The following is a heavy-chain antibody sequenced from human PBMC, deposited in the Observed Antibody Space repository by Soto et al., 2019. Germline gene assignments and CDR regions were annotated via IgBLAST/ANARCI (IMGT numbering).Heavy chain of an antibody. V-gene: IGHV3-30-3*01. CDR3: ARQIPLDY. CDR1: GFTFSSYA. Sequence: GGSLRLSCAASGFTFSSYAMHWVRQAPGKGLEWVAVISYDGSNKYYADSVKGRFTISRDNSKNTLYLQMNSLRAEDTAVYYCARQIPLDYWGPGTLVTVSS. D-gene: IGHD6-6*01. J-gene: IGHJ4*02. CDR2: ISYDGSNK.